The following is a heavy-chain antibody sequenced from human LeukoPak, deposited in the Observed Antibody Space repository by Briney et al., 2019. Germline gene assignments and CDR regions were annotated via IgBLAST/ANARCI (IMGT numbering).Heavy chain of an antibody. CDR2: ISNSVGTT. V-gene: IGHV3-23*01. CDR3: ARALYGSGWCQDY. J-gene: IGHJ4*02. Sequence: GGSLRLSCAASGFTFSNYAMSWVRQAPGKGLEWVSTISNSVGTTYYADSVKGRFTISRDNPRNTLYLQVNSLRAEDTALYYCARALYGSGWCQDYWGQGTLVTVSS. D-gene: IGHD6-19*01. CDR1: GFTFSNYA.